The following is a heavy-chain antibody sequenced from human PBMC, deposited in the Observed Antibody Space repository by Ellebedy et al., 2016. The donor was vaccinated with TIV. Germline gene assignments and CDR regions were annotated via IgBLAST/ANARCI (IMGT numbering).Heavy chain of an antibody. CDR1: GYSFTSYP. J-gene: IGHJ5*02. CDR3: ARSTSNWFDA. CDR2: INTVNDNT. Sequence: AASVKVSCKSSGYSFTSYPTHWVRQAPGQSLEWMGWINTVNDNTRHLQKFQGRVAFTRDSSAGVAYMELSSLTSDDTALYFCARSTSNWFDAWGQGTLVTVSS. V-gene: IGHV1-3*04.